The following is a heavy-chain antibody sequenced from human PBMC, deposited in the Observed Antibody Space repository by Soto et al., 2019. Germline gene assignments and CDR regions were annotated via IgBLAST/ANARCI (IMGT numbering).Heavy chain of an antibody. D-gene: IGHD1-26*01. V-gene: IGHV4-30-2*01. CDR1: GASISYGNYA. J-gene: IGHJ4*02. CDR3: ARGGGSDSFDY. CDR2: INHLETT. Sequence: TLSLTCTVSGASISYGNYAWSWIRRTPGKGLEWIGYINHLETTFYNPSFESRLTLSIDRAKNQFSLNLNSMSAADRAVYFCARGGGSDSFDYWGQGILVTVSS.